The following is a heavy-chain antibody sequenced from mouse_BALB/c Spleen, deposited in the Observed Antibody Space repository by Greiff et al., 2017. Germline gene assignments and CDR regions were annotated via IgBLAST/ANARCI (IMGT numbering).Heavy chain of an antibody. CDR2: ISSGGSYT. Sequence: EGQLVESGGDLVKPGGSLKLSCAASGFTFSSYGMSWVRQTPDKRLEWVATISSGGSYTYYPDSVKGRFTISRDNAKNTLYLQMSSLKSEDTAMYYCARQTIGTTDFDYWGQGTTLTVSS. CDR1: GFTFSSYG. D-gene: IGHD2-14*01. J-gene: IGHJ2*01. V-gene: IGHV5-6*01. CDR3: ARQTIGTTDFDY.